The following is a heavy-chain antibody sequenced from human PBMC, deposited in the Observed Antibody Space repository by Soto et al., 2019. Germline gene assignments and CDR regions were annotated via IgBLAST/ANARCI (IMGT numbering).Heavy chain of an antibody. D-gene: IGHD3-10*01. V-gene: IGHV1-69*13. CDR1: GGTFSTSA. Sequence: QVQLEQSGAEVKKPGSSVTVSCKASGGTFSTSAISWVRQAPGQGLEWMGGIMPIFRTPDYAQKFQGRVTITADESTSTAYMELSGLRSDDTAVYYCARDKDRQQLGGNYYYRLDVWGQGTTVTVSS. J-gene: IGHJ6*02. CDR3: ARDKDRQQLGGNYYYRLDV. CDR2: IMPIFRTP.